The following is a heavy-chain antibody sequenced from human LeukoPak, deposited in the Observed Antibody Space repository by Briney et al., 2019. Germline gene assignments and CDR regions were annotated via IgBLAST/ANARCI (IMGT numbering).Heavy chain of an antibody. V-gene: IGHV1-24*01. CDR3: ATPSYYYDSSGSFDY. CDR1: GYTLTELS. Sequence: ASVKVSCKVPGYTLTELSMHWVRQAPGKGLEWMGGFDPEDGETIYAQKFQGRVTMTEDTSTDTAYMELGSLRSEDTAVYYCATPSYYYDSSGSFDYWGQGTLVTVSS. J-gene: IGHJ4*02. D-gene: IGHD3-22*01. CDR2: FDPEDGET.